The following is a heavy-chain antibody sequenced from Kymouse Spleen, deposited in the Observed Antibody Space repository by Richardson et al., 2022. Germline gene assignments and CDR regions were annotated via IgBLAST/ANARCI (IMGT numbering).Heavy chain of an antibody. CDR2: IYYSGST. CDR3: ASLLLWFGEFYYFDY. Sequence: QVQLQESGPGLVKPSQTLSLTCTVSGGSISSGGYYWSWIRQHPGKGLEWIGYIYYSGSTYYNPSLKSRVTISVDTSKNQFSLKLSSVTAADTAVYYCASLLLWFGEFYYFDYWGQGTLVTVSS. J-gene: IGHJ4*02. D-gene: IGHD3-10*01. V-gene: IGHV4-31*03. CDR1: GGSISSGGYY.